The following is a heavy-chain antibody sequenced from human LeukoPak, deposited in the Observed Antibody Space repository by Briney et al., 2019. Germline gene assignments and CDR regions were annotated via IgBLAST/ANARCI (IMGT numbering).Heavy chain of an antibody. D-gene: IGHD3-22*01. J-gene: IGHJ4*02. CDR2: ISGSGGST. Sequence: PGGSLRLSCAASGFTFSSYWMHWVRQAPGKGLEWVSTISGSGGSTYYADSVKGRFTISRDNSKNTLYLQMSSLRAEDTAVYYCAKDRGRYYDSSGYYWGYYFDSWGQGILVTVST. CDR3: AKDRGRYYDSSGYYWGYYFDS. V-gene: IGHV3-23*01. CDR1: GFTFSSYW.